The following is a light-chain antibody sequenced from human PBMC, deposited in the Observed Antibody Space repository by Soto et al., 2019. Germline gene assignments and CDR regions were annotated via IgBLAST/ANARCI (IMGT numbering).Light chain of an antibody. CDR2: GAS. J-gene: IGKJ2*01. CDR3: QQYGSSPYT. Sequence: ESVLTQSPGTLSLSPGERATISCRASQSVRNNYLAWYQHKPGRPPRLLIYGASNRPGGIPDKFTGRGSGTEFSLTISSREPEDFAVYYCQQYGSSPYTFGQGTTLEIK. V-gene: IGKV3-20*01. CDR1: QSVRNNY.